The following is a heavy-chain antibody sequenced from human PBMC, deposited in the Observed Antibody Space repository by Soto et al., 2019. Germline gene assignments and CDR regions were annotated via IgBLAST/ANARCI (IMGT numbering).Heavy chain of an antibody. V-gene: IGHV4-30-2*01. CDR3: ASYGDYVTFDY. Sequence: QLQLQESGSGLVKPSQTLSLTCAVSGGSISSSGYSWSWIRQPPGKGLEWIGYIYHSGSTYYNPSLKSRVTISLDRSKNQFSLKLNSVTAADTAVYDWASYGDYVTFDYWGQGTLVNVSS. J-gene: IGHJ4*02. CDR1: GGSISSSGYS. D-gene: IGHD4-17*01. CDR2: IYHSGST.